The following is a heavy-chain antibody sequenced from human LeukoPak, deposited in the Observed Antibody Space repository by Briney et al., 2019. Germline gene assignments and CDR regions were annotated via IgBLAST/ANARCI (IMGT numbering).Heavy chain of an antibody. Sequence: ASVKVSCKASGYTFTGYYMHWVRQAPGQRLEWIGLINPNSRGKNDGQKLQGRVNMSKDTSISTAHMELSKLRSDDTAGYYCARDLAFGKMVTNRGAFDIWGQGTMVTVSS. D-gene: IGHD5-24*01. CDR1: GYTFTGYY. CDR2: INPNSRGK. J-gene: IGHJ3*02. V-gene: IGHV1-2*02. CDR3: ARDLAFGKMVTNRGAFDI.